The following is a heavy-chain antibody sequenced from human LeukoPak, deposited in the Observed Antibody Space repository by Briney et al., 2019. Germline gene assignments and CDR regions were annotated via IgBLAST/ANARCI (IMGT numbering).Heavy chain of an antibody. J-gene: IGHJ4*02. Sequence: SVKVSCKASGGTFSSYAISWVRQAPGQGLEWMGGIIPIFGTANYAQKFQGRLTITRDSSIDTAYMDLSGLSSEDTAVYYCARGVPLGYCTYGVCYPPYYFDYWGQGTLVTASS. CDR1: GGTFSSYA. CDR3: ARGVPLGYCTYGVCYPPYYFDY. CDR2: IIPIFGTA. D-gene: IGHD2-8*01. V-gene: IGHV1-69*05.